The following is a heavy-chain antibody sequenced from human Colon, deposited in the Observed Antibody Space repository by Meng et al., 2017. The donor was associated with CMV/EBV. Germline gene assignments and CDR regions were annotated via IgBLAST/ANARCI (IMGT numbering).Heavy chain of an antibody. CDR1: GFTISSNY. CDR2: LYSGGDT. V-gene: IGHV3-66*02. J-gene: IGHJ5*01. CDR3: AREFSLGWFDS. Sequence: GESLKISCAASGFTISSNYMSWIRQAPGKGLEWVSALYSGGDTYYADSVKGRFTISKDNSNNTLYPQMNSLRTEDTAVYYCAREFSLGWFDSWGQGTRVTVSS. D-gene: IGHD3-3*02.